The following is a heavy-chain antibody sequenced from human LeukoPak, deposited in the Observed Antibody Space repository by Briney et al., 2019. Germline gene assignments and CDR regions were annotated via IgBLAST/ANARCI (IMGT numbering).Heavy chain of an antibody. CDR1: GGSISSYY. J-gene: IGHJ6*03. V-gene: IGHV4-59*01. CDR2: IYYSGST. Sequence: SETLSLTCTVSGGSISSYYWSWLRQPPGKGLEWIGYIYYSGSTNYNPSLKSRVTISVDTSKNQFSLKLSSVTAADTAVYYCARDRKRNDYYYYYMDVWGKGTTVTVSS. CDR3: ARDRKRNDYYYYYMDV. D-gene: IGHD1-14*01.